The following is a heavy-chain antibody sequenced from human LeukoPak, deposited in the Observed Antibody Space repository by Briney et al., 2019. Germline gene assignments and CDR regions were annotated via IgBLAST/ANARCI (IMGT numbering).Heavy chain of an antibody. Sequence: SETLSLTCTVSGGSISSYYWSWIRQPPGKGLEWIGYIYYSGSANYNPSLKSRVTISVDTSKNQFSLKLSSVTAADTAVYYCARGVTYYYDSSGYYYSLFDYWGQGTLVTVSP. CDR1: GGSISSYY. CDR2: IYYSGSA. D-gene: IGHD3-22*01. J-gene: IGHJ4*02. CDR3: ARGVTYYYDSSGYYYSLFDY. V-gene: IGHV4-59*01.